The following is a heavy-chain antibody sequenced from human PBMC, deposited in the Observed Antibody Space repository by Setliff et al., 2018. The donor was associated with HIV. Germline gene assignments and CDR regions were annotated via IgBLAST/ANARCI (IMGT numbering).Heavy chain of an antibody. CDR2: INSDGSTT. CDR3: HCFMAG. J-gene: IGHJ6*03. CDR1: EFSFSTSW. Sequence: LRLSCAASEFSFSTSWMHWVRQAPGKGLVWVSTINSDGSTTTYADSVKGRFTISRDNAENTLYLQMNSLRGEDTAVYYCHCFMAGWGKGTTVTVSS. V-gene: IGHV3-74*03.